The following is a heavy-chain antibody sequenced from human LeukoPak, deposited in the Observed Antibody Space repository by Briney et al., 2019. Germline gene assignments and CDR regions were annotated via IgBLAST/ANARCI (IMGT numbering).Heavy chain of an antibody. CDR1: GFTFSSYT. CDR3: AKTSPSGSYYFDY. J-gene: IGHJ4*02. Sequence: PGGSLRLSCAASGFTFSSYTMNWLRQAPGKGLEWVSAISGSGGSTHYTDSVKGRFTISRDNSKNTLYLQVNSLRVEDTALYYCAKTSPSGSYYFDYWGQGTLLTVSS. CDR2: ISGSGGST. D-gene: IGHD5-12*01. V-gene: IGHV3-23*01.